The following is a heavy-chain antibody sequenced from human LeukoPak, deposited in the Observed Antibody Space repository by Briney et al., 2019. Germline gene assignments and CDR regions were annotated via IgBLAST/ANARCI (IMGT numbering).Heavy chain of an antibody. CDR2: IYSGGST. CDR1: GFTVSSNY. V-gene: IGHV3-53*01. CDR3: AREGREWLVYYFDY. D-gene: IGHD6-19*01. J-gene: IGHJ4*02. Sequence: GGSLRLSCAASGFTVSSNYMSWVRQAPGKGLEWVSVIYSGGSTYYADSVKGRFTISRDNSKNTLYLQMNSLRAEDTAVYYCAREGREWLVYYFDYWGQGTLVTVSS.